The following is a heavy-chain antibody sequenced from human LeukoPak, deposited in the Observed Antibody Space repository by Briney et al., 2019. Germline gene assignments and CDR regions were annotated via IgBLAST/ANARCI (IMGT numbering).Heavy chain of an antibody. CDR3: ARVKYYDSSGYYTFDY. J-gene: IGHJ4*02. V-gene: IGHV1-2*02. D-gene: IGHD3-22*01. Sequence: ASVKVSCKASGYTFTCYYMHWVRQAPGQGVEWMGWINPNSGGTNYAQKFQGRVTMTRDTSISTAYMELSRLRSDDTAVYYCARVKYYDSSGYYTFDYWGQGTLVTVSS. CDR2: INPNSGGT. CDR1: GYTFTCYY.